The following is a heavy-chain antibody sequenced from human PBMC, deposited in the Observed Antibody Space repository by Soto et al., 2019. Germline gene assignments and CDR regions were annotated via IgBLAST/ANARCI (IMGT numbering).Heavy chain of an antibody. V-gene: IGHV1-69*04. J-gene: IGHJ4*02. D-gene: IGHD3-10*01. CDR1: GDTFSFYS. Sequence: QVQLVQSGAEVKRPGSSVKVSCKASGDTFSFYSINWVRQAPGLGLEWMGRVNPILSMSNYAQRFQGRVTMTADKSTSTAYIELSGLRSEDMAMYYCATSYGSGYRAFDYWGQGALVTFSS. CDR3: ATSYGSGYRAFDY. CDR2: VNPILSMS.